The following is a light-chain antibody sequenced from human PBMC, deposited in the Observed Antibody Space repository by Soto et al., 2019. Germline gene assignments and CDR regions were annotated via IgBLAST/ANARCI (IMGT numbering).Light chain of an antibody. CDR2: AAS. CDR1: QSVSSSY. J-gene: IGKJ2*01. V-gene: IGKV3-20*01. Sequence: EIVLTQSPGTLSLSPGERATLSCRASQSVSSSYLAWYRQKPGQAPRLLIYAASSRATGIPDRFSGSGSGTDFTLTISRLEPEDFAVYYCQQYGNSPYTFGQGTKVDSK. CDR3: QQYGNSPYT.